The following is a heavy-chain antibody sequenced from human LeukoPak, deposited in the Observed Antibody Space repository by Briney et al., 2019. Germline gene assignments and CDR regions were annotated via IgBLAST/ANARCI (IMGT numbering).Heavy chain of an antibody. CDR1: GGSISNYY. V-gene: IGHV4-59*01. CDR2: IYYSGST. Sequence: PSETLSLTCTVSGGSISNYYWSWIRQPPGKGLEWMGYIYYSGSTNYNPSLKSRVTISLDTSKKQFALKVSSVAAADTAVYYCARDGDCSSDSCYFDYWGQGILVTVSS. CDR3: ARDGDCSSDSCYFDY. J-gene: IGHJ4*02. D-gene: IGHD2-2*01.